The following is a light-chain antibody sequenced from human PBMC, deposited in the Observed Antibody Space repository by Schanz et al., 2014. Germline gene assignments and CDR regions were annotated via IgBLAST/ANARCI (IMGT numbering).Light chain of an antibody. V-gene: IGKV3-15*01. Sequence: EILMTQSPATLSLSPGERATLSCRASQSVGSSLAWYQQKPGQAPRLLIYGASTRATGIPARFSGSGSGTEFTLSISSLQSEDFAVYYCQHYHSWPYTFGQGSKLDIK. J-gene: IGKJ2*01. CDR1: QSVGSS. CDR3: QHYHSWPYT. CDR2: GAS.